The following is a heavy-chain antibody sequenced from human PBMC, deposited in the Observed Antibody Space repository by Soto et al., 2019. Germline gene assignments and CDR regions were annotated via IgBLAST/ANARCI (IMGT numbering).Heavy chain of an antibody. J-gene: IGHJ6*02. CDR2: IKQDGSEK. V-gene: IGHV3-7*03. D-gene: IGHD4-4*01. Sequence: GGSLRLSCAASGFTFSSYWMSWVRQAPGKGLEWVANIKQDGSEKYYVDSVKGRFTISRDNAKNSLYLQMNSLRAEDTAVYYCARDLNAVTTMGMDVWGQGTTVTVSS. CDR3: ARDLNAVTTMGMDV. CDR1: GFTFSSYW.